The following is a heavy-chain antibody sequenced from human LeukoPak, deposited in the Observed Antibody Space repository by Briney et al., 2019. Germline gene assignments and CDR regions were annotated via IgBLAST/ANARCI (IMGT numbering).Heavy chain of an antibody. CDR3: ARTSSGWAPPQPAWYFDL. J-gene: IGHJ2*01. CDR2: ISSTSSYI. Sequence: PGGSLRLSCAASEFTLSSYTMNWVRQAPGKGQEWVSYISSTSSYINYADSVKARFTISRTNAKNSLYLQMNSLRAEDTAVYYFARTSSGWAPPQPAWYFDLWGRGTLVTVSS. D-gene: IGHD6-19*01. CDR1: EFTLSSYT. V-gene: IGHV3-21*01.